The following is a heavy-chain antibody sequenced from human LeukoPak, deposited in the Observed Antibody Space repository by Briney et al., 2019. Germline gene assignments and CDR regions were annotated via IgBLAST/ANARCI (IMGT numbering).Heavy chain of an antibody. CDR2: INSADNVE. D-gene: IGHD2-8*01. CDR1: GFTFSNAW. CDR3: ARDTVNGPFVISLDL. Sequence: GGSLCLSCAASGFTFSNAWMNWVRQAPGKGPEWIAHINSADNVEYYTDSVRGRFTMSRDNAKDLLYLQMNSLRDEDTAVYYCARDTVNGPFVISLDLWGQGVLVTVPS. J-gene: IGHJ4*01. V-gene: IGHV3-21*06.